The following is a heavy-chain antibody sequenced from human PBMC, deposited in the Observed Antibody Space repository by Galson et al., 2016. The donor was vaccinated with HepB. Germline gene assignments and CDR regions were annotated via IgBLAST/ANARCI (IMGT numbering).Heavy chain of an antibody. CDR2: IGPSDSYT. Sequence: QSGAEVKKPGESLRISCKGSGYSFTSYYINWVRQMPGKGLEWMGNIGPSDSYTNYSPSFQGHVTISADKSITTAYLQWSSLKASDTAMYYCALYLDFLTGYGWWDYWGQGTLVTVSS. V-gene: IGHV5-10-1*01. D-gene: IGHD3/OR15-3a*01. CDR1: GYSFTSYY. J-gene: IGHJ4*02. CDR3: ALYLDFLTGYGWWDY.